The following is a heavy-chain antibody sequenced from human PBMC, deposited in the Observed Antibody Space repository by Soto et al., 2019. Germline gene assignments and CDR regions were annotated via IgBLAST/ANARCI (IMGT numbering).Heavy chain of an antibody. CDR3: AREARWGLSGGYFDY. V-gene: IGHV4-39*07. CDR1: GGSISSSSYY. CDR2: IYYSGST. Sequence: SETLSLTCTVSGGSISSSSYYWGWIRQPPGKGLEWIGSIYYSGSTYYNPSLKSRVTISVDTSKNQFSLKLSSVTAADTAVYYCAREARWGLSGGYFDYWGQGTLVTVSS. D-gene: IGHD7-27*01. J-gene: IGHJ4*02.